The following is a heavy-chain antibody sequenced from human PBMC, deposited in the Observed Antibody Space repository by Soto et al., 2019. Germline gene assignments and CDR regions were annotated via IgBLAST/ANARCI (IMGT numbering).Heavy chain of an antibody. V-gene: IGHV5-51*01. Sequence: EVQLVQSGGEVKKPGESLKISCKGSGYSFTTYWIGWVRQMPGKGLEWMGIINPGDSDTRYSLSFQGQVTMSADQSISTAFLQWSSLKASDTAMYYCARFGDYRTENYWYFDVWGRGTLVTVSS. CDR2: INPGDSDT. CDR1: GYSFTTYW. J-gene: IGHJ2*01. CDR3: ARFGDYRTENYWYFDV. D-gene: IGHD4-17*01.